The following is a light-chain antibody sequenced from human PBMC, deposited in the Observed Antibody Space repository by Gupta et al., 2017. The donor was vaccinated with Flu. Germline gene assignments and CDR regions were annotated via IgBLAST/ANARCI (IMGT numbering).Light chain of an antibody. Sequence: EIVLTLSPATLSLSPGERATLSCRASQSVRSYLAWYKQKPGQPPRLLIYDASNRATGIPARFCGSGCGKDFSLTISSREPEDVAVYYCQQHSNCPPCTFGQGTKLDIK. CDR3: QQHSNCPPCT. CDR2: DAS. CDR1: QSVRSY. V-gene: IGKV3-11*01. J-gene: IGKJ2*02.